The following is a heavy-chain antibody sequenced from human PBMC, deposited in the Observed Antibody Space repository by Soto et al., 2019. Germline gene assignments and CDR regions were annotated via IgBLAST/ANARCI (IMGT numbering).Heavy chain of an antibody. D-gene: IGHD3-22*01. CDR2: INPNSGGT. Sequence: SVTVSCKYSGYTKTGYYMHWVRQDPGQGLEWMGWINPNSGGTNYAQKFQGWVTMTRDTSISTAYMELSRLRSDDTAVYYCARGHDSSGYCLDYCGQGTLVTVSS. CDR1: GYTKTGYY. CDR3: ARGHDSSGYCLDY. V-gene: IGHV1-2*04. J-gene: IGHJ4*02.